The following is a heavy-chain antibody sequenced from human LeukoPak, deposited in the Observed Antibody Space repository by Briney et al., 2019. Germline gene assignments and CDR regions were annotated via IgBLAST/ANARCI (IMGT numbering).Heavy chain of an antibody. Sequence: SETLSLTCTVSGGSISSGGYYWSWIRQHPGKGLEWIGYIYYSGSTNYNPSLKSRVTISVDTSKNQFSLKLSSVTAADTAVYYCARLGKTKRRRFDYWGQGALVTVSS. CDR3: ARLGKTKRRRFDY. J-gene: IGHJ4*02. CDR2: IYYSGST. CDR1: GGSISSGGYY. V-gene: IGHV4-61*08.